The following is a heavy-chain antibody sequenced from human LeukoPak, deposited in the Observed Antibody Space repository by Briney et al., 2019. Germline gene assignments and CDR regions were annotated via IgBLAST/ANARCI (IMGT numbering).Heavy chain of an antibody. CDR1: GGSIISSSYY. CDR2: VYYSGSI. J-gene: IGHJ4*02. D-gene: IGHD3-3*01. V-gene: IGHV4-39*01. CDR3: AKLWSGYRPPDY. Sequence: SETLSLTCTVSGGSIISSSYYWGWIRQPPGEGLEWIGSVYYSGSIYQNPSLKSRLTISVDTSNNQFSLKLSSVTAADTAVYYCAKLWSGYRPPDYWGQGTLVTVSS.